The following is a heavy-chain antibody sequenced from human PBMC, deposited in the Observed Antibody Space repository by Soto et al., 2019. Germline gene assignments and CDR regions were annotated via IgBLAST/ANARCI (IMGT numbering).Heavy chain of an antibody. D-gene: IGHD6-25*01. V-gene: IGHV4-59*01. Sequence: PSETLSLTCSVSGVSISSYFWSWIRQAPGRGLEWIGYTYHRGSTNYSPSLKSRVAISLDTSGNQFSLKVNSVTAADTAVYYCARIGGYHGPLDYWGQGTPVTVS. J-gene: IGHJ4*02. CDR3: ARIGGYHGPLDY. CDR1: GVSISSYF. CDR2: TYHRGST.